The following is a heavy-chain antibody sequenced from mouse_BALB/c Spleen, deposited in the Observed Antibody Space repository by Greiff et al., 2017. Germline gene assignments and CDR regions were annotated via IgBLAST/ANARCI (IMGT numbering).Heavy chain of an antibody. D-gene: IGHD2-3*01. CDR1: GYTFTSYW. Sequence: VQLLQSGAELAKPGASVKMSCKASGYTFTSYWMHWVKQRPGQGLEWIGYINPSTGYTEYNQKFKDKATLTADKSSSTAYMQLSSLTSEDSAVYYCASYDGYYDYWGQGTTLTVSS. CDR3: ASYDGYYDY. J-gene: IGHJ2*01. CDR2: INPSTGYT. V-gene: IGHV1-7*01.